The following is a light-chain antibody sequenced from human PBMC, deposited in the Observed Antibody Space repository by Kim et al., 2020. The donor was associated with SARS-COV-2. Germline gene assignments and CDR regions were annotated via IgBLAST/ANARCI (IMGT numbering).Light chain of an antibody. J-gene: IGKJ4*01. V-gene: IGKV1-5*01. CDR2: DAS. Sequence: ASVGDRVTITCRSSQVISNCLAWYQQNPGKAPKLLIYDASALQAGVPSRFSGSGSGTYFTLTISSLQPDDFATYYCQQYNSDPLTFGGGTKVDIK. CDR3: QQYNSDPLT. CDR1: QVISNC.